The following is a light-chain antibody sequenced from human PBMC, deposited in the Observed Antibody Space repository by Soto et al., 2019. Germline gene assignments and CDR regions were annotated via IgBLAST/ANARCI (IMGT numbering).Light chain of an antibody. V-gene: IGKV3-20*01. CDR1: QSVSSSY. CDR2: GAS. J-gene: IGKJ1*01. Sequence: EIVLTQSPGTLSLSPGERATLSCRASQSVSSSYLAWYQQKPGQAPRPLIYGASSRANGIPDRFSGSGSGTDFPLTISRLEPEDCAVYYCQKYGSSPWPFGQGTQVEI. CDR3: QKYGSSPWP.